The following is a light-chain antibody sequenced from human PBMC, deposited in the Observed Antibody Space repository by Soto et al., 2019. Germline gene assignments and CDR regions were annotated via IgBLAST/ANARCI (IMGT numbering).Light chain of an antibody. V-gene: IGKV3-20*01. CDR1: QTISTW. CDR3: QQYGSSPST. Sequence: TQCPPTLSASLGVRVTITCGASQTISTWMAWYQQKSGQAPRLRIYGASNRATGIPARFSGSGSGTDFTLTISRLEPEDFAVYYCQQYGSSPSTFGQGTRLEI. CDR2: GAS. J-gene: IGKJ5*01.